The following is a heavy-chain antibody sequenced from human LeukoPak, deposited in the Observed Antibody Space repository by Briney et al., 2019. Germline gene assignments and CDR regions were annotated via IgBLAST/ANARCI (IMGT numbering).Heavy chain of an antibody. J-gene: IGHJ6*04. V-gene: IGHV3-48*03. CDR2: ISSSCSNI. D-gene: IGHD3-10*01. CDR1: GFTFSSYE. Sequence: GGSLRLSCAASGFTFSSYEMNWVRQAPGKGLEWVSYISSSCSNIYYADSLKGRFTISRDNAKNSLYLQMNSLRAEDTAVYYCARDYYGSGSYYNAGMDVWGKGTTVTVSS. CDR3: ARDYYGSGSYYNAGMDV.